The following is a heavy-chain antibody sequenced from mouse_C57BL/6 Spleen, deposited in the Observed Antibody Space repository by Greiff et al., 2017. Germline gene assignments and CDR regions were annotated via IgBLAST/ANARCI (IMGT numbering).Heavy chain of an antibody. J-gene: IGHJ2*01. D-gene: IGHD1-1*01. V-gene: IGHV1-42*01. CDR1: GYSFTGYY. CDR3: SRSTTVVATGGYYFDY. Sequence: VQLQQSGPELVKPGASVKISCKASGYSFTGYYMNWVKQSPEKSLEWIGEINPSTGGTTYNQKFKAKATLTVDKSSSTAYMQLKSLTSEDSAVYYCSRSTTVVATGGYYFDYWGQGTTLTVSS. CDR2: INPSTGGT.